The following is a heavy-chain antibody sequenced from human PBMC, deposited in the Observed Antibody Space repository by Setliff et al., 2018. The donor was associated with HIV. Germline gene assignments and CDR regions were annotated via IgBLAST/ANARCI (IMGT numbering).Heavy chain of an antibody. Sequence: PSETLSLTCTVSGGSIGSSDYYWGWIRQPPGKGLEWIGYIYYSGSTNYNPSLKSRVTISVDTSKNQFSLKLSSVTAADTAVYYCARDGPLEGSYRYYYYYMDVWGKGTTVTVSS. CDR3: ARDGPLEGSYRYYYYYMDV. J-gene: IGHJ6*03. V-gene: IGHV4-61*08. CDR2: IYYSGST. CDR1: GGSIGSSDYY. D-gene: IGHD3-10*01.